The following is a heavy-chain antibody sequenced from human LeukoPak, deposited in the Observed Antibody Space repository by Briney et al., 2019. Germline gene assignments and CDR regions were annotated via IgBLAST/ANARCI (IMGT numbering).Heavy chain of an antibody. V-gene: IGHV1-69*04. J-gene: IGHJ4*02. CDR2: IIPILGIA. CDR3: ARLDRRIAAAGTGY. Sequence: ASVKVSCKASGGTFSSYAISWVRQAPGQGLEWMGRIIPILGIANYAQKFQGRVTITADKSTSTAYMELSSLRSEDTAVYYCARLDRRIAAAGTGYWGQGTLVTVSS. D-gene: IGHD6-13*01. CDR1: GGTFSSYA.